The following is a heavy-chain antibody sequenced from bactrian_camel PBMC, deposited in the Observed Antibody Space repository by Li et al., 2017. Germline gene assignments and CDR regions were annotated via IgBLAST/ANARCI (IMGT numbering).Heavy chain of an antibody. CDR1: GFTFSNYF. CDR3: AADLFPYDGSCSSGLGY. CDR2: VFNDGTSA. J-gene: IGHJ6*01. Sequence: VQLVESGGGSVQPGGSLRLSCAASGFTFSNYFVSWVRQAAGKELEWVSTVFNDGTSAYYSDSVKGRFTISQDHAKNTVYLQMNSLKPEDTAVYYCAADLFPYDGSCSSGLGYWGQGTQVTVS. D-gene: IGHD6*01. V-gene: IGHV3-2*01.